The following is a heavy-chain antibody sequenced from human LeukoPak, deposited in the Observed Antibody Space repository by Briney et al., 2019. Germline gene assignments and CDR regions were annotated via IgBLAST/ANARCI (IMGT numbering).Heavy chain of an antibody. J-gene: IGHJ4*02. CDR2: MNPNSGNT. D-gene: IGHD6-13*01. CDR3: AREAAAYDY. CDR1: GYTFTSYD. Sequence: ASVKVSCKASGYTFTSYDINWVRQATGQGLAWMGWMNPNSGNTGYAQKFRGRVTMTRNTSISTAYMELSSLRFEDTAVYYCAREAAAYDYWGQGTLVTVSS. V-gene: IGHV1-8*01.